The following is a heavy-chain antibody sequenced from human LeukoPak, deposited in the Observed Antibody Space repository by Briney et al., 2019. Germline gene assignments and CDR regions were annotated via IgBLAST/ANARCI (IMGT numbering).Heavy chain of an antibody. D-gene: IGHD5-12*01. J-gene: IGHJ4*02. CDR2: IIGSSGDT. Sequence: GGSLRLSCAASGFSLTNFAMSWVRQAPGKGLEWVSLIIGSSGDTFYADSVKGRFTISRDNSKNRLYLQMNSLRAEDTALYYCAKGAYDYIEMGYFDYWGQGTLDTVSS. V-gene: IGHV3-23*01. CDR1: GFSLTNFA. CDR3: AKGAYDYIEMGYFDY.